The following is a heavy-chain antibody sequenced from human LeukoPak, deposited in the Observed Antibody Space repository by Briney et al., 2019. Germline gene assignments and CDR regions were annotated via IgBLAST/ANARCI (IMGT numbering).Heavy chain of an antibody. CDR2: MNPNSGNT. V-gene: IGHV1-8*01. Sequence: ASVKVSCKASGYTFTSYDINWVRQATGQGLEWMGWMNPNSGNTGYAQKFQGRVTMTRNTSVSTAYMELSSLRSEDTAVYYCARGQGSSWAFYYYYYMDVWGKGTTVTISS. CDR1: GYTFTSYD. J-gene: IGHJ6*03. D-gene: IGHD6-13*01. CDR3: ARGQGSSWAFYYYYYMDV.